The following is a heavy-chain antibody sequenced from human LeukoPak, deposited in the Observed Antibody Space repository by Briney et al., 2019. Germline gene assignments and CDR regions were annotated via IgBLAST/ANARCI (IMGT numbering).Heavy chain of an antibody. D-gene: IGHD2-15*01. CDR1: GFTFISYA. J-gene: IGHJ4*02. V-gene: IGHV3-30-3*01. CDR2: ISYDGSNK. CDR3: ARDFDKAAIDY. Sequence: PGRSLRLSCAASGFTFISYAMHWVRQAPGKGLEWVAVISYDGSNKYYADSVKGRFTISRDNSKNTLYLQMNSLRAEDTAVYYCARDFDKAAIDYWGQGTLVTVSS.